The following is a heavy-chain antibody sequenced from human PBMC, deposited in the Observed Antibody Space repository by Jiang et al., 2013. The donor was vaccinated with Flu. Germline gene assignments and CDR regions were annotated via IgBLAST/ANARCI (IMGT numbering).Heavy chain of an antibody. CDR2: INHSGIS. V-gene: IGHV4-34*01. J-gene: IGHJ4*02. CDR3: VGAGFSSEFDY. CDR1: GGSFSGYY. Sequence: GSGLVKPSETLSVTCVVYGGSFSGYYWSWIRQPPGKGLEWIGEINHSGISTYNPSLKSRVTISVDTSKNQLSLKLNSVTAADTAVYYCVGAGFSSEFDYWGQGTLVTVSS.